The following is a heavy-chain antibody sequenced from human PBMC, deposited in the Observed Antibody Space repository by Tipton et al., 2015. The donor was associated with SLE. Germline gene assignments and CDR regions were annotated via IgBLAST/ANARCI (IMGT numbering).Heavy chain of an antibody. CDR2: IYTSGST. D-gene: IGHD6-13*01. Sequence: LRLSCTVSGGSISSGSYYWSWIRQPAGKGLEWIGRIYTSGSTNYNPSLKSRVTMSVDTSKNQFSLKLSSVTAADTAVYYCASEGGSPTRWDQGTLVTVSS. CDR3: ASEGGSPTR. CDR1: GGSISSGSYY. V-gene: IGHV4-61*02. J-gene: IGHJ4*02.